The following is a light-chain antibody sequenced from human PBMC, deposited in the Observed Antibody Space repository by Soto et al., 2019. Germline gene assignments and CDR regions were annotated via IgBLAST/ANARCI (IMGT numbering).Light chain of an antibody. Sequence: EIVLTQSPATLSLSPGERVTLSCRASQSISIYLAWYQQKPGQAPRVLIYDAYNRATGIPARFSGSGSGTDFTLTISSLEPEDFAVYYCQQRSNWPLTFGGGTRVEIK. CDR3: QQRSNWPLT. J-gene: IGKJ4*01. V-gene: IGKV3-11*01. CDR2: DAY. CDR1: QSISIY.